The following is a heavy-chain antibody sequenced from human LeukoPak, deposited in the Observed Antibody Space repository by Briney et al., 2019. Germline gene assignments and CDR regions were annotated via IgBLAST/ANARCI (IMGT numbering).Heavy chain of an antibody. Sequence: PSETLSLTCTVSGGSISSNSYYWGWIRQPPGKGLEWIGSMYYSGSTYYNPSLKSRVTISGDTSKNQFSLKLSSVTAADTAVYYCARDPPDYYGSGSPSWGQGTLVTVSS. V-gene: IGHV4-39*07. J-gene: IGHJ4*02. CDR1: GGSISSNSYY. CDR3: ARDPPDYYGSGSPS. D-gene: IGHD3-10*01. CDR2: MYYSGST.